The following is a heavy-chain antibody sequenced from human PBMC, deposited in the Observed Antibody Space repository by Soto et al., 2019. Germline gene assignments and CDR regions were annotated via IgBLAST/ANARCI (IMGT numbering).Heavy chain of an antibody. CDR1: EFTFSSYS. CDR2: ISGSGGSI. CDR3: AKGARSSSFDS. V-gene: IGHV3-23*01. D-gene: IGHD6-6*01. J-gene: IGHJ4*02. Sequence: EEQLLESGGGLVQPGGSLRLSCAASEFTFSSYSMSWVRQAPGERLEWLSSISGSGGSIYYADSVKGRFTISRDNSKNTLSLQMNSLRAEDTALYYCAKGARSSSFDSWGQGTLVTVSS.